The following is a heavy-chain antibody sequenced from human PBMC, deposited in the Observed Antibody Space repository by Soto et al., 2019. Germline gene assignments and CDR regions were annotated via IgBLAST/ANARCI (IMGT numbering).Heavy chain of an antibody. CDR2: INAGNGNT. Sequence: QVQLVQSGAEVKKPGASVKVSCKASGDTFTSYAMHWVRQAPGQRLEWMGWINAGNGNTKYSQKFQGRVTITRDTSASTAYMELSSLRSEDTAVYYCARGSHYYDSSGHFDYWGQGTLVTVSS. CDR3: ARGSHYYDSSGHFDY. CDR1: GDTFTSYA. V-gene: IGHV1-3*01. J-gene: IGHJ4*02. D-gene: IGHD3-22*01.